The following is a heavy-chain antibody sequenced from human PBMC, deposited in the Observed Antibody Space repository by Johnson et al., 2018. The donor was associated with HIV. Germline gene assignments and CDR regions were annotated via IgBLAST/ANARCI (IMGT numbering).Heavy chain of an antibody. Sequence: VHLVESGGGLVQPGGSLRLSCAASGFTFSSYAMHWVRQAPGKGLEWVSGISWNSGSIGYADSVKGRFTISRDNAKNSLYLQMNSLRDEDTALYYCARASAATKGNAFDIWCQGTMVTVSS. V-gene: IGHV3-9*01. J-gene: IGHJ3*02. D-gene: IGHD1-26*01. CDR1: GFTFSSYA. CDR2: ISWNSGSI. CDR3: ARASAATKGNAFDI.